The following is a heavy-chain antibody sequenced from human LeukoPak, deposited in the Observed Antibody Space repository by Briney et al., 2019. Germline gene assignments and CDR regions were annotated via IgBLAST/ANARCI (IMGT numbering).Heavy chain of an antibody. D-gene: IGHD2-2*01. CDR1: GGSISSYY. Sequence: PSETLSLTCTVSGGSISSYYWSWIRQPPGKGLEWIGYIYTSGSTTYNPSLKSRVTISVDTSKNQFSLKLSSVTAADTAVYYCASRYCSSTSCGDYWYFDLWGRGTLVTVSS. CDR3: ASRYCSSTSCGDYWYFDL. CDR2: IYTSGST. J-gene: IGHJ2*01. V-gene: IGHV4-4*09.